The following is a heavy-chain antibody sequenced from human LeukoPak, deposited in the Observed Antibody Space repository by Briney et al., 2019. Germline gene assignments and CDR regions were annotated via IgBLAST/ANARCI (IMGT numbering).Heavy chain of an antibody. CDR1: GYTFTGYY. J-gene: IGHJ4*02. D-gene: IGHD2-15*01. CDR2: INPNSGGT. V-gene: IGHV1-2*02. CDR3: ARTLGYCSGGSCYPSYYFDY. Sequence: ASVKVSCKASGYTFTGYYMHWVRQAPGQGLEWMGWINPNSGGTNYAQKFQGRVTMTRDTSISTAYMELSRLRSDDTAVYYCARTLGYCSGGSCYPSYYFDYWGQGTLVTVSS.